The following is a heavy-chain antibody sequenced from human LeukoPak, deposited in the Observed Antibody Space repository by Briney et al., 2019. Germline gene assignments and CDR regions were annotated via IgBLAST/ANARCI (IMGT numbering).Heavy chain of an antibody. CDR2: INPNSGGT. J-gene: IGHJ1*01. V-gene: IGHV1-2*02. Sequence: GASVKVSCKASGYTFTGYYMHWVRQAPGQGLEWMGWINPNSGGTNYAQKFQGRVTMTRDTSISTAYMELSRLRSDDTAVYYCAAASAGYSSSSYVGWGQGTLVTVSS. D-gene: IGHD6-13*01. CDR1: GYTFTGYY. CDR3: AAASAGYSSSSYVG.